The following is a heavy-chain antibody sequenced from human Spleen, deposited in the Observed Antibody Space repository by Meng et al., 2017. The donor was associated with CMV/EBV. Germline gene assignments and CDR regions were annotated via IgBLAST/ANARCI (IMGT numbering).Heavy chain of an antibody. J-gene: IGHJ3*02. Sequence: YGFTFSSYGMHWVRQATGKGLEWVAVISYDGSNKYYADSVKGRFTISRDNSKNTLYLQMNSLRAEDTAVYYCAKDRSGSYYDAFDIWGQGTMVTVSS. CDR1: GFTFSSYG. CDR2: ISYDGSNK. V-gene: IGHV3-30*18. D-gene: IGHD1-26*01. CDR3: AKDRSGSYYDAFDI.